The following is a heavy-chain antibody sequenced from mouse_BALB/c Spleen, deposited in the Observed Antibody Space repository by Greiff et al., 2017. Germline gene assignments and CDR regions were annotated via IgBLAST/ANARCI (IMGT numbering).Heavy chain of an antibody. Sequence: VQLKESGPGLVKPSQSLSLTCTVTGYSITSDYAWNWIRQFPGNKLEWMGYISYSGSTSYNPSLKSRISITRDTSKNQFFLQLNSVTTEDTATYYCAMGRLLWGFAYWGQGTLVTVSA. D-gene: IGHD2-1*01. CDR3: AMGRLLWGFAY. CDR2: ISYSGST. J-gene: IGHJ3*01. CDR1: GYSITSDYA. V-gene: IGHV3-2*02.